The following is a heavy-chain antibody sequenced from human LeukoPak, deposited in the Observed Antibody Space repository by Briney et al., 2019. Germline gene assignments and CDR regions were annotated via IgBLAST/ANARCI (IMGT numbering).Heavy chain of an antibody. D-gene: IGHD3-9*01. CDR3: ARGLGYDILTGYPSSLDY. CDR1: GGSFSGYY. J-gene: IGHJ4*02. Sequence: SETLSLTCAVYGGSFSGYYWSWIRQPPGKGLEWIGEINHSGSTNYNPSLKSRVTISVDTSKNQFSLKLSSVTAADTAVYYCARGLGYDILTGYPSSLDYWGQGTLVTVSS. V-gene: IGHV4-34*01. CDR2: INHSGST.